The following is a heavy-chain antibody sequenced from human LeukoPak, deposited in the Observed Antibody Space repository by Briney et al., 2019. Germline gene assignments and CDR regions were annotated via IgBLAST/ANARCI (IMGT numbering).Heavy chain of an antibody. V-gene: IGHV4-59*02. CDR1: GGSVGRHY. D-gene: IGHD6-19*01. CDR3: ARARSGIAVAEDY. CDR2: FYSSGST. J-gene: IGHJ4*02. Sequence: SETLSLTCIVAGGSVGRHYWSWIRQPPGKGREWIGYFYSSGSTNYTASLKSRVNISVDTSKNQFSLKLSSVTAADTAVYYCARARSGIAVAEDYWGQGTLVTVSS.